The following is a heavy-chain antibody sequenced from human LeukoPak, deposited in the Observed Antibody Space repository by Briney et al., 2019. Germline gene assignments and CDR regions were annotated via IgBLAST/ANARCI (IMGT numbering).Heavy chain of an antibody. J-gene: IGHJ5*02. CDR3: AELAGRYYDTSAYYH. D-gene: IGHD3-22*01. V-gene: IGHV3-66*02. CDR2: IYSGGST. Sequence: GGPLTLPCAASGFPVSKNYMSWVRQAPGKGLEWVSIIYSGGSTYYADSVKGRFTISRDNSKNTLYLQMNSLRPEDTAVYYCAELAGRYYDTSAYYHWGQGTLVTVSS. CDR1: GFPVSKNY.